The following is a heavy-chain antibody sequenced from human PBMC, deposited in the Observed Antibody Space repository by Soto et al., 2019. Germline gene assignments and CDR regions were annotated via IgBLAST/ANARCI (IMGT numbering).Heavy chain of an antibody. CDR1: GGSISSGGYY. CDR3: AREDYGSGSYTKTGHFDY. J-gene: IGHJ4*02. Sequence: SETLSLTCTVSGGSISSGGYYWSWIRQHPGKGLEWIGYIYYSGSTYYNPSLKSRVTISVDTSKNQFSLKLSSVTAADTAVYYCAREDYGSGSYTKTGHFDYWGQGTLVTVSS. D-gene: IGHD3-10*01. V-gene: IGHV4-31*03. CDR2: IYYSGST.